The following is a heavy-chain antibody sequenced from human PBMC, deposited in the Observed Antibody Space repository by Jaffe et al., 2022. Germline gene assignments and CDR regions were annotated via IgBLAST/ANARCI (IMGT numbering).Heavy chain of an antibody. CDR2: IIPILGIA. Sequence: QVQLVQSGAEVKKPGSSVKVSCKASGGTFSSYTISWVRQAPGQGLEWMGRIIPILGIANYAQKFQGRVTITADKSTSTAYMELSSLRSEDTAVYYCATVYGSSGWAPFDPWGQGTLVTVSS. CDR1: GGTFSSYT. V-gene: IGHV1-69*02. CDR3: ATVYGSSGWAPFDP. J-gene: IGHJ5*02. D-gene: IGHD6-19*01.